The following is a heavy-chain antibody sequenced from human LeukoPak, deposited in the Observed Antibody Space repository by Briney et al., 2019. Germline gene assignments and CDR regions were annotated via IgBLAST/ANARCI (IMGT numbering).Heavy chain of an antibody. CDR1: GFTLSSYA. D-gene: IGHD3-3*01. CDR3: AKDGLQFSVWLPPLGY. Sequence: GGSLRLSCAASGFTLSSYAMSWVRQAPGKGLEWVSLISGNAGSTYYADSVKGGFTISRDITKNTLYPQTNSLRAEDTGVYYCAKDGLQFSVWLPPLGYWGQGTLVTVSS. J-gene: IGHJ4*02. CDR2: ISGNAGST. V-gene: IGHV3-23*01.